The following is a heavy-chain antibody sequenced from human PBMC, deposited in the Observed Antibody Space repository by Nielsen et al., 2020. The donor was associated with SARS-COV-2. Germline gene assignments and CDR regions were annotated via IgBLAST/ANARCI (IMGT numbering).Heavy chain of an antibody. J-gene: IGHJ4*02. CDR2: IWYDGITK. D-gene: IGHD1-14*01. Sequence: GGSLRLSCAASGFTFSSYAMHWVRQAPGKGLEWVAVIWYDGITKSYADSVKGRFTISRDISKNTMFLQMDSLRADDTAVYFCARSEYNTSPLDYWGQGTLVTVSS. CDR3: ARSEYNTSPLDY. CDR1: GFTFSSYA. V-gene: IGHV3-33*08.